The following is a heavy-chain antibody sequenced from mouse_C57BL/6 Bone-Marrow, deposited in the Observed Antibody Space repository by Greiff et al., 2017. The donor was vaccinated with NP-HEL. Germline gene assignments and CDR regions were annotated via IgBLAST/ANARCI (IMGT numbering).Heavy chain of an antibody. J-gene: IGHJ4*01. V-gene: IGHV1-52*01. CDR1: GYTFTSYW. Sequence: QVQLQQPGAELVRPGSSVKLSCKASGYTFTSYWMHWVKQRPIQGLEWIGNIDPSDSATHYNQKFKDKATLTVDKSSSTAYMQLSSLTSEDTAVYYCARSYYGSSKGNAMDYWGQGTSVTVSS. CDR3: ARSYYGSSKGNAMDY. D-gene: IGHD1-1*01. CDR2: IDPSDSAT.